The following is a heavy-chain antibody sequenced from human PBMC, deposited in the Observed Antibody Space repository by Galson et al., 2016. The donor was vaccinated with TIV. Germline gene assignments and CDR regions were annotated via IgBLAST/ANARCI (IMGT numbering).Heavy chain of an antibody. CDR3: ARLFFFDTRNVLVGAFDV. J-gene: IGHJ3*01. CDR1: GGSVNSAGYY. V-gene: IGHV4-31*11. Sequence: LSLTCDVSGGSVNSAGYYWSWLRQQSGEGLEWIAYIHSSGITYYNPSLKSRVTLSVETSRSQFSLNLSSVTAADTAVYFCARLFFFDTRNVLVGAFDVWGHGTMVSVSS. D-gene: IGHD3-22*01. CDR2: IHSSGIT.